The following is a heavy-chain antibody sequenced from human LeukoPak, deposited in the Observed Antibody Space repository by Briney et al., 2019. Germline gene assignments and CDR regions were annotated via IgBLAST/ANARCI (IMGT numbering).Heavy chain of an antibody. D-gene: IGHD5-18*01. CDR3: TTDLGYSYDDF. CDR1: GFSFTNAW. J-gene: IGHJ4*02. Sequence: GGSLRLSCAASGFSFTNAWMAWVRQAPGKGLEWVGRISSKTDGGTTDYAAPVKGRFTITRDDSKQTLYLQMSSLKSGDTAVYYCTTDLGYSYDDFWGQGTLVTVSS. CDR2: ISSKTDGGTT. V-gene: IGHV3-15*01.